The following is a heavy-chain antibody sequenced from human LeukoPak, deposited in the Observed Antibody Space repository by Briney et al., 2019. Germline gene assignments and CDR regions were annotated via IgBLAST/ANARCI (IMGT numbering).Heavy chain of an antibody. D-gene: IGHD3-22*01. CDR1: GYTFTGYY. V-gene: IGHV1-2*02. CDR3: ARTFYYYDSSGYPDAFDI. CDR2: ISPNSGGT. Sequence: ASVKVSCTASGYTFTGYYMHWVRQAPGQGLEWMGWISPNSGGTNYAQKFQGRVTMTRDTSNSTAYMELSRLRADDTAVYYCARTFYYYDSSGYPDAFDIWGQGTMVTVSS. J-gene: IGHJ3*02.